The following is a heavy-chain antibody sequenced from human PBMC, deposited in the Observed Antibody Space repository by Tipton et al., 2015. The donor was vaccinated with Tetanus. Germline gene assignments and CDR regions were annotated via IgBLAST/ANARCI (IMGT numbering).Heavy chain of an antibody. CDR3: ARDIGSHWYFDL. D-gene: IGHD5/OR15-5a*01. J-gene: IGHJ2*01. V-gene: IGHV3-53*01. CDR2: IYSGGST. CDR1: GFTVSSNY. Sequence: CAASGFTVSSNYMSWVRQAPGKGLEWVSVIYSGGSTYYADSVKDRFTISRDNSKNTLYLQMNSLRAEDTAVYYCARDIGSHWYFDLWGRGTLVTVSS.